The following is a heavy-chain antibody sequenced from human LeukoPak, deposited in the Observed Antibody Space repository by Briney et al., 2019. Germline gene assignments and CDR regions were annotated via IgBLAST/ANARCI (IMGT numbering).Heavy chain of an antibody. V-gene: IGHV3-11*04. CDR1: GFTFSDHY. CDR2: ISSSGSTI. D-gene: IGHD2-15*01. CDR3: ASPDCSGGSCYPEDDAFDI. Sequence: GGSLRLSCAASGFTFSDHYMNWVRQAPGKGLEWVSYISSSGSTIYYADSVKGRFTITRDNAKNSLYLQMNSLRAEDTAVYYCASPDCSGGSCYPEDDAFDIWGQGTMVTVSS. J-gene: IGHJ3*02.